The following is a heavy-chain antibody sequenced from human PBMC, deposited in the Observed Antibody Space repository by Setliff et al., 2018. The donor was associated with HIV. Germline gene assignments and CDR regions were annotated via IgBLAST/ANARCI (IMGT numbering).Heavy chain of an antibody. CDR2: IHHSGST. V-gene: IGHV4-38-2*02. Sequence: PSETLSLTCTVSGYSITSGYYWGWIRQPPGKGLEWIGSIHHSGSTYYNPSLKSRVIISVDTSKNEVSLKVSSVTAADTAVYYCARVDRCSDGSCYFIDYWGQGTLVTVSS. J-gene: IGHJ4*02. CDR3: ARVDRCSDGSCYFIDY. D-gene: IGHD2-15*01. CDR1: GYSITSGYY.